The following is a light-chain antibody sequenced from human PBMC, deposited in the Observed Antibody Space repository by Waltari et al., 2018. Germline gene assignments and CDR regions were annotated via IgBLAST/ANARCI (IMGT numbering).Light chain of an antibody. CDR2: AAS. J-gene: IGKJ1*01. CDR1: QSISRY. V-gene: IGKV3-20*01. Sequence: EIVLTPSAGTLSLSPGERATLSCRASQSISRYFAWYQQKPGQAPRLLIYAASSRATGIPDRFSGSGSGTDFSLTISRVEPEDFAVYYCQNHERLPAMFGQGTKVEIK. CDR3: QNHERLPAM.